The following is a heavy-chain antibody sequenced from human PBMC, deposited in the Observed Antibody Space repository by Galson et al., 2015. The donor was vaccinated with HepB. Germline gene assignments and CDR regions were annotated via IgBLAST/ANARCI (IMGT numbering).Heavy chain of an antibody. Sequence: ALVKPTQTLTLTCTFSGFSLSTSGMCVSWIRRPPGKALEWLARIDWEDDKYYSTSLRTRFTISKDTSKNQVVLTMTNMDPMGTATYYCARTYSSGWYGYFDIWGQGTMVTVSS. V-gene: IGHV2-70*11. D-gene: IGHD6-19*01. CDR3: ARTYSSGWYGYFDI. J-gene: IGHJ3*02. CDR2: IDWEDDK. CDR1: GFSLSTSGMC.